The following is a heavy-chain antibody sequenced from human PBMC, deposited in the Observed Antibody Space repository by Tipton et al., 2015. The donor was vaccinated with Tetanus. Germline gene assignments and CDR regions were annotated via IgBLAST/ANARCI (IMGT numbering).Heavy chain of an antibody. Sequence: TLSLTCTVSGDPMNDFYWSWIRQPPGKGLEWIGHIFYSGNTDYNPSLKSRVTISVDTSKNQFSLKLNSVTAADTAVYYCARAGQRSTIWHYWFGPWGQGTLVTVSS. D-gene: IGHD2-2*01. J-gene: IGHJ5*02. CDR1: GDPMNDFY. CDR2: IFYSGNT. CDR3: ARAGQRSTIWHYWFGP. V-gene: IGHV4-59*12.